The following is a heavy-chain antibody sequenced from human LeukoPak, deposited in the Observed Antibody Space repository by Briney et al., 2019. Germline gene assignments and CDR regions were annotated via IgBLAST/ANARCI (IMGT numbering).Heavy chain of an antibody. CDR1: GGSISSYY. J-gene: IGHJ3*02. Sequence: ASETLSLTCTVSGGSISSYYWSWIRQPPGKGLEWIGYIYYSGSTYYNPSLKSRVTISVDTSKNQFSLKLSSVTAADTAVYYCARQQLVPYDAFDIWGQGTMVTVSS. CDR2: IYYSGST. V-gene: IGHV4-59*08. D-gene: IGHD6-13*01. CDR3: ARQQLVPYDAFDI.